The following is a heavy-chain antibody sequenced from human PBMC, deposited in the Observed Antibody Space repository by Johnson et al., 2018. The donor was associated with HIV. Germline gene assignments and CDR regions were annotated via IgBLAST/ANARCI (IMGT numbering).Heavy chain of an antibody. Sequence: VQLVESGGGLVQPGGSLRLSCAASGFTVSSNYMSWVRQAPGKGLEWVSVIYSGGTTYYADSVKGRFTISRDNSKNTLYLQMNSLRAEDTAVYYCAREGPMVRSGACDIWGQGTKVTVSS. J-gene: IGHJ3*02. V-gene: IGHV3-66*02. CDR3: AREGPMVRSGACDI. D-gene: IGHD3-10*01. CDR1: GFTVSSNY. CDR2: IYSGGTT.